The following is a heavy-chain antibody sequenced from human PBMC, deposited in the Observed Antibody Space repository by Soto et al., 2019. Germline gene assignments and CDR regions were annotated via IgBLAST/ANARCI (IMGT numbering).Heavy chain of an antibody. CDR2: IIPVFGTA. V-gene: IGHV1-69*14. D-gene: IGHD1-20*01. Sequence: QVQLVQSGAEVKKPGSSVKVSCKASGATLDTFINFGITWVRRAPGQGLEWMGGIIPVFGTAHYAQKCQGRLTIRADKSTRTAYVELSSLRAEDTAVYYCASGAATQILGFRYDALEIWCQGTMVTVSS. CDR1: GATLDTFINFG. CDR3: ASGAATQILGFRYDALEI. J-gene: IGHJ3*02.